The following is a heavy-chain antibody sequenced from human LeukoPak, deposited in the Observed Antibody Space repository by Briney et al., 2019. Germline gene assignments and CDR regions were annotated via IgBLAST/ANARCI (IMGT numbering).Heavy chain of an antibody. CDR3: ARLESGVLGDPYYYDSTGYYYRGYFDS. J-gene: IGHJ4*02. CDR2: IYDSRSS. Sequence: SETLSLSCTVSGGSISSYYRSWIQQAPGKGLEWIGYIYDSRSSKYYPSLKSRVTMSPDMSQSQLPLKLSSVPAAGTAVYYCARLESGVLGDPYYYDSTGYYYRGYFDSWGQGTLVTVSS. D-gene: IGHD3-22*01. V-gene: IGHV4-59*08. CDR1: GGSISSYY.